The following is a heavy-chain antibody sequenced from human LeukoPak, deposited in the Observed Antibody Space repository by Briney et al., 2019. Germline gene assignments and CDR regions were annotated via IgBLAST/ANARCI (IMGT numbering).Heavy chain of an antibody. J-gene: IGHJ6*03. Sequence: ASVKVSCKASGYTFTGYYMNWVRQAPGQGLEWMGWINPNSGRTNYAQNFQGRVTMTRDPSISTAYTELRSLRSDDTAVYYCASSKWSAGGDYYHYMDVWGKGTTVTISS. CDR1: GYTFTGYY. CDR3: ASSKWSAGGDYYHYMDV. V-gene: IGHV1-2*02. D-gene: IGHD6-13*01. CDR2: INPNSGRT.